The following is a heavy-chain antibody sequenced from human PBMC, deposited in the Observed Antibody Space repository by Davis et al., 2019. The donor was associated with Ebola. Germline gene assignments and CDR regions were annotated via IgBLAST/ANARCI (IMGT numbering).Heavy chain of an antibody. CDR3: ASSVLRSLQWFPGYFDL. Sequence: PGGSLRLSCKGSGYSFTSYWISWVRQMPGKGLEWMGIIYPADSDTRYSPSFQGQVIISVDKSISTAYLQWSSLKASDTAMYYCASSVLRSLQWFPGYFDLWGRGTLVTVSS. V-gene: IGHV5-51*01. J-gene: IGHJ2*01. CDR1: GYSFTSYW. CDR2: IYPADSDT. D-gene: IGHD3-3*01.